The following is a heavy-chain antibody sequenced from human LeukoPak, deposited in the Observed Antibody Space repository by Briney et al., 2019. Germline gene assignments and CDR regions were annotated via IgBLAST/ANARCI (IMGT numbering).Heavy chain of an antibody. V-gene: IGHV4-34*01. D-gene: IGHD3-16*01. J-gene: IGHJ4*02. CDR2: INHSGST. CDR1: GGSFSGYY. Sequence: SETLSLTCAVYGGSFSGYYWSWIRQPPGKGLEWIGEINHSGSTNYNPSLKSRVTISVDTSKNQFSLKLSSVTAADTVVYYCARRRGSSGVDYWGQGTLVTVSS. CDR3: ARRRGSSGVDY.